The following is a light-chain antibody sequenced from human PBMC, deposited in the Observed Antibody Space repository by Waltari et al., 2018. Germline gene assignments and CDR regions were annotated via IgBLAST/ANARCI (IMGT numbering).Light chain of an antibody. Sequence: EIVLTQSPATLSLSPGERATLSCRASQSVSSDLAWFQLKPGQAPRLPISDVSNRATVIPARFSGSGSETDFTLTISTLEPEDFALYYCQQRRSWPLTFGGGTKVEIK. J-gene: IGKJ4*01. CDR3: QQRRSWPLT. CDR1: QSVSSD. CDR2: DVS. V-gene: IGKV3-11*01.